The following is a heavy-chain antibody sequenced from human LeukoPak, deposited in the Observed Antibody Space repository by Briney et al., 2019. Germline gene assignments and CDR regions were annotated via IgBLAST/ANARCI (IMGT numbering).Heavy chain of an antibody. D-gene: IGHD6-19*01. Sequence: ASVKVSCKASGYTFTNYAINWVRQAPGQGLEWMGWISAYNGNTNYAQKLQGRVTMTTDTSTSTAYMELRSLRSDDTAVYYCARRSSGWYGGAFDIWGQGTMVTVSS. CDR3: ARRSSGWYGGAFDI. CDR1: GYTFTNYA. V-gene: IGHV1-18*01. J-gene: IGHJ3*02. CDR2: ISAYNGNT.